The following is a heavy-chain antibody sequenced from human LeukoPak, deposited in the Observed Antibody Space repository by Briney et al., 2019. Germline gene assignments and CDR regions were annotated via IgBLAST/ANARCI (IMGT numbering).Heavy chain of an antibody. CDR2: ISAYNGNT. V-gene: IGHV1-18*01. CDR3: ARAYYDILTGYPQDAFDI. CDR1: GGTFSSYA. J-gene: IGHJ3*02. D-gene: IGHD3-9*01. Sequence: GASVKVSCKASGGTFSSYAISWVRQAPGQGLEWMGWISAYNGNTNYAQKLQGRVTMTTDTSTSTAYMELRSLRSDDTAVYYCARAYYDILTGYPQDAFDIWGQGTMVTVSS.